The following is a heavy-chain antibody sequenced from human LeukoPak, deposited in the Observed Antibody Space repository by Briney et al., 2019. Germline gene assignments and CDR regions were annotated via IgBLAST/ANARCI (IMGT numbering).Heavy chain of an antibody. J-gene: IGHJ4*02. CDR1: GGSISSGSYY. D-gene: IGHD6-13*01. V-gene: IGHV4-61*02. CDR3: ARGLSSSWYYLDY. Sequence: SQTLSLTCTVSGGSISSGSYYWSWIRQPAGKGLEWIGRIYTSGSTNYNPSLKSRVAISVDTSKNQFSLKLSSVTAADTAVYYCARGLSSSWYYLDYWGQGTLVTVSS. CDR2: IYTSGST.